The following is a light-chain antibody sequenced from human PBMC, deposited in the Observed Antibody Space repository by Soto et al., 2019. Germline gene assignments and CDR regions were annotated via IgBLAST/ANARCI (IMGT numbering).Light chain of an antibody. J-gene: IGKJ4*01. V-gene: IGKV3-20*01. CDR3: QQYGSSPPALT. CDR2: GAS. CDR1: QSVSSSY. Sequence: EIVLTQSPGTLSLSPGERATLSCRASQSVSSSYLAWYQQKPGQAPRLLIDGASSRATGIPDRFSGSGSGPDYTLTISSLEPEDFAVYYCQQYGSSPPALTFGGGTKVEIK.